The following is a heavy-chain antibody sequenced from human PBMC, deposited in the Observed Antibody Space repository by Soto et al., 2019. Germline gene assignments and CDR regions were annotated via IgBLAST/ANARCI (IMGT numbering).Heavy chain of an antibody. CDR2: IYTGGST. CDR1: GGSISKYY. J-gene: IGHJ5*02. V-gene: IGHV4-4*07. Sequence: SENLSLTCTLPGGSISKYYWSWIRQPALQVLAWSGRIYTGGSTNYNPSLKSRVTMSTDTSKNQFSLRLASVTAAGTAVWYCARDSPLQYDYVFGSYRYTRFDPWGQAILVT. D-gene: IGHD3-16*02. CDR3: ARDSPLQYDYVFGSYRYTRFDP.